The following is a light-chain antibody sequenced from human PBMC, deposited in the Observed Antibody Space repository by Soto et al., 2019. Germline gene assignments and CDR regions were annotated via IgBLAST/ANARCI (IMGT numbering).Light chain of an antibody. CDR1: SSDVGGYNY. CDR2: ASR. CDR3: SSYTSGTTLYV. V-gene: IGLV2-14*01. Sequence: QSVLTQPASVSGSPGQSITISCTGTSSDVGGYNYVSWYQHHAGKAPRLMIYASRNRPSRVSHRFSGSRSGNTASLTISGLQAEDEADYYCSSYTSGTTLYVFGTVTMLTVL. J-gene: IGLJ1*01.